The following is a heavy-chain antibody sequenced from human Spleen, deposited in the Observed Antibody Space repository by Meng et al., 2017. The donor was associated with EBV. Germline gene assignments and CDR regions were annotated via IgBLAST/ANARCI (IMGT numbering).Heavy chain of an antibody. V-gene: IGHV4-4*02. J-gene: IGHJ4*02. CDR1: GASISSTNW. CDR3: ARAVYGSGSYFPI. Sequence: QVQRQKSGPGLVKPSGTLSLTCAVSGASISSTNWWNWVRQPPGKGLEWIGEIFHSGTITYNPSLESRATISVDKPKNQFSLRLTSVTAADTAVYYCARAVYGSGSYFPIWGQGTLVTVSS. D-gene: IGHD3-10*01. CDR2: IFHSGTI.